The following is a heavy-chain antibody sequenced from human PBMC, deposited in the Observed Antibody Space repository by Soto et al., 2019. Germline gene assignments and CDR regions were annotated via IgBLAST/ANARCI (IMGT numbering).Heavy chain of an antibody. Sequence: EASVKVSCKASGYTFTGYYMHWVRQAPGQGLEWMGWINPNSGGTNYAQKFQGRVTMTRDTSISTAYMEPSRLRPDDTAVYYWARGWGIAAPGPNWFDPWGQGTLVTV. CDR1: GYTFTGYY. J-gene: IGHJ5*02. CDR2: INPNSGGT. CDR3: ARGWGIAAPGPNWFDP. V-gene: IGHV1-2*02. D-gene: IGHD6-13*01.